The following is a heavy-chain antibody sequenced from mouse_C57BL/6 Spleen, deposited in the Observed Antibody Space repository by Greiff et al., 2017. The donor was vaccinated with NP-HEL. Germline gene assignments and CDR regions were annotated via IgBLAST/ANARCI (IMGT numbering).Heavy chain of an antibody. V-gene: IGHV1-81*01. D-gene: IGHD2-1*01. CDR2: IYPRSGNT. Sequence: QVQLKESGAELARPGASVKLSCKASGYTFTSYGISWVKQRTGQGLEWIGEIYPRSGNTYYNEKFKGKATLTADKSSSTAYMELRSLTSEDSAVYFCAREGVYGNYPYYFDYWGQGTTLTVSS. CDR1: GYTFTSYG. J-gene: IGHJ2*01. CDR3: AREGVYGNYPYYFDY.